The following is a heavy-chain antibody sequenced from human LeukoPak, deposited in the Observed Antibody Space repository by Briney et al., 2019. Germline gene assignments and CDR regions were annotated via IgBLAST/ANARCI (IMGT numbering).Heavy chain of an antibody. D-gene: IGHD5/OR15-5a*01. J-gene: IGHJ4*02. Sequence: ASVKVSCKASGGTFSSYAISWVRQAPGQGLEWMGRISPYNGKTNTNYAEKFQGRVTMTTDTSTTTSYMELRSLSSDDTAVYYCARVELGSRVYYSIYWGQGTLVTVSS. CDR2: ISPYNGKTNT. CDR3: ARVELGSRVYYSIY. CDR1: GGTFSSYA. V-gene: IGHV1-18*01.